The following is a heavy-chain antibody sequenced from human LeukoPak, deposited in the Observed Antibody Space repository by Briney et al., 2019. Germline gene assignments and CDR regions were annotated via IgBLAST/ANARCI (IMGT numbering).Heavy chain of an antibody. CDR3: ARDDAMGATIDY. J-gene: IGHJ4*02. V-gene: IGHV3-48*03. Sequence: PGGSLRLSCAASGFTFRSYEMNWVRQAPGKGLEWVSYISSSGGTIYYADSVKGRFTISRENAKNSLYLRMNSLRAEDTAVYYCARDDAMGATIDYWGQGTLVTVSS. CDR2: ISSSGGTI. D-gene: IGHD1-26*01. CDR1: GFTFRSYE.